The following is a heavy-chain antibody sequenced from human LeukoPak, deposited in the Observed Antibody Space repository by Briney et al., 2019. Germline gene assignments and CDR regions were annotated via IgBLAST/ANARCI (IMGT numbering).Heavy chain of an antibody. D-gene: IGHD6-13*01. CDR1: GGTFSSYA. CDR2: IIPILGIA. CDR3: SLRGIAAEWNPYYFDY. V-gene: IGHV1-69*04. Sequence: SVKVSCKASGGTFSSYAISWVRQAPGQGLEWMGRIIPILGIANYAQKFQGRVTITADKSTSTAYMEPSSLRSEDTAVYYCSLRGIAAEWNPYYFDYWGQGTLVTVSS. J-gene: IGHJ4*02.